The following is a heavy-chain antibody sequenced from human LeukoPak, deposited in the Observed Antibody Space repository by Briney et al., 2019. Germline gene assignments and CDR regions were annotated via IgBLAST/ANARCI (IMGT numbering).Heavy chain of an antibody. CDR3: ARSGDGYNSDY. V-gene: IGHV3-21*01. CDR1: GLTFASYT. J-gene: IGHJ4*02. CDR2: ISTYSFSSFNTYR. Sequence: GGSLRLSCAASGLTFASYTMNWVRLAPGKGLEWVSSISTYSFSSFNTYRYYADSVKGRFTISRDNAKNSLYLQINSLTAEDTAVYYCARSGDGYNSDYWGQGTPVTVSS. D-gene: IGHD5-24*01.